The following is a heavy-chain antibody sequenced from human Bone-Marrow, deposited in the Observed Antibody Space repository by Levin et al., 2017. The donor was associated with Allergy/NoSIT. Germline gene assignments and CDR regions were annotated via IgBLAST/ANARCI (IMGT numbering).Heavy chain of an antibody. CDR1: GGSISSGGYS. Sequence: SETLSLTCAVSGGSISSGGYSWSWIRQPPGKGLEWIGYIYHSGSTYYNPSLKSRVTISVDRSKNQFSLKLSSVTAADTAVYYCARGGVVVPYFQHWGQGTLVTVSS. D-gene: IGHD3-22*01. CDR2: IYHSGST. CDR3: ARGGVVVPYFQH. J-gene: IGHJ1*01. V-gene: IGHV4-30-2*01.